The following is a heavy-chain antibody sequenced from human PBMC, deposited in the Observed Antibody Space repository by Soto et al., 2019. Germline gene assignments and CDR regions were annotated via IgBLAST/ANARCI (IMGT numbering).Heavy chain of an antibody. CDR3: ARDKNRGCSSTSCYPSYYYSCLDV. Sequence: PGGSLRLSCAASGFTFSSYAMHWGRQAPGKVLEWVVVTSYDGSNKYYADSVKGRFTISRDNSKNTLYLQMNSLRPEDTAVYYCARDKNRGCSSTSCYPSYYYSCLDVWGQGXTVTVYS. CDR1: GFTFSSYA. D-gene: IGHD2-2*01. J-gene: IGHJ6*02. CDR2: TSYDGSNK. V-gene: IGHV3-30-3*01.